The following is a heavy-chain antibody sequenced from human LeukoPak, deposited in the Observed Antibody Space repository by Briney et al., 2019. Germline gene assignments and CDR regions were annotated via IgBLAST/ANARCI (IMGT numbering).Heavy chain of an antibody. CDR3: ARSSSGNSGALDY. D-gene: IGHD4-23*01. CDR1: GYSISSGYY. J-gene: IGHJ4*02. CDR2: IYHSGST. Sequence: PSETLSLTCAVSGYSISSGYYWGWIRQPPGKGLEWIGSIYHSGSTYYNPSLKSRVTISVDTSKNQFSLKLSSVTAADTAVYYCARSSSGNSGALDYWGQGTLVTVSS. V-gene: IGHV4-38-2*01.